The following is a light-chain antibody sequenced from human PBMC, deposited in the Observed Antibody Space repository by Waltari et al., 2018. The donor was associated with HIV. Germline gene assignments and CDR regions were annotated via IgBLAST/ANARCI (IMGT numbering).Light chain of an antibody. CDR1: QSVVYSSNTKNY. CDR2: WAS. J-gene: IGKJ2*01. CDR3: QQYYSTPRT. V-gene: IGKV4-1*01. Sequence: DIVMTQSPDSLVVSLGERATINCKSSQSVVYSSNTKNYLAWYQQKPGQPPKLLIYWASTRESGVPDRFSGSGSGTDFTRTISSLQAEDVAVYYCQQYYSTPRTFGQGTKLEIK.